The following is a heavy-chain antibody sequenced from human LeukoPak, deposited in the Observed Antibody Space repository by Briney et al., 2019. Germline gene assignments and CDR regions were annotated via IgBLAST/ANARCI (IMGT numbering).Heavy chain of an antibody. CDR3: ARADYDSSGPYYGMDV. CDR1: GGSISSYY. J-gene: IGHJ6*02. CDR2: IYYSGST. D-gene: IGHD3-22*01. Sequence: SETQSLTCTVSGGSISSYYWSWIRQPPGKGLEWIGYIYYSGSTNYNPSLKSRVTISVDTSKNQFSLKLSSVTAADTAVYYCARADYDSSGPYYGMDVWGQGTTVTVSS. V-gene: IGHV4-59*01.